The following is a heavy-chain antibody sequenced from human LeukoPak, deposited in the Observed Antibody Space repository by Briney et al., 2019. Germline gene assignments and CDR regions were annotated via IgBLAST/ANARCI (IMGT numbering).Heavy chain of an antibody. CDR1: GFTFRDAA. J-gene: IGHJ6*02. V-gene: IGHV3-33*08. D-gene: IGHD4-17*01. CDR2: IWYDGSNK. Sequence: GGSLRLSCAVSGFTFRDAAMTWVRQAPGKGLEWVAVIWYDGSNKYYADSVKGRFTISRDNSKNTLYLQMNSLRAEDTAVYYCARRGVYGDRPNQEYGMDVWGQGTTVTVSS. CDR3: ARRGVYGDRPNQEYGMDV.